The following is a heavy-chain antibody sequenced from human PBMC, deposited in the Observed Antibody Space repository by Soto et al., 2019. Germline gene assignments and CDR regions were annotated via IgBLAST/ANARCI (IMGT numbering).Heavy chain of an antibody. Sequence: EVQLLESGGGLEQPGGSLRLSCAASGFTFSSYAMSWVRQAPGKGLEWVSIISVSGDITYYADSVKGRFTISRDNSKNTLYLQMNSLRDEDTALYYGAKGVVAAATNRPSDYWGRGTLVTVSS. J-gene: IGHJ4*02. V-gene: IGHV3-23*01. CDR2: ISVSGDIT. CDR1: GFTFSSYA. D-gene: IGHD2-15*01. CDR3: AKGVVAAATNRPSDY.